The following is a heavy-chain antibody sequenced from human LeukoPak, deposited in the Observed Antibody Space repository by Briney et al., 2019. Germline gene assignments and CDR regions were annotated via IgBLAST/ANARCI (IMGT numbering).Heavy chain of an antibody. CDR3: ARDAAFPQYYYGSGSYYPDY. Sequence: GRSLRLSCAASGFTFRSYGMHWVRQAPGKGLEWVAVIWYVGSNKYYADSVKGLFTISRDNSKNTLYLQMNSLRAEDTAVYYCARDAAFPQYYYGSGSYYPDYWGQGTLVTISS. D-gene: IGHD3-10*01. J-gene: IGHJ4*02. CDR1: GFTFRSYG. CDR2: IWYVGSNK. V-gene: IGHV3-33*01.